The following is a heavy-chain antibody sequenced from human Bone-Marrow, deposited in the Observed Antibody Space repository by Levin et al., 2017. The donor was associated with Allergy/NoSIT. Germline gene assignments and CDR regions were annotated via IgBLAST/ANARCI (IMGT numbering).Heavy chain of an antibody. J-gene: IGHJ4*02. V-gene: IGHV3-23*01. CDR1: GFTFINYV. Sequence: SCAASGFTFINYVMSWVRQAPGKGLYWVSSVSGSGYTTYYADSVKGQFTISRDNSKNTLHLQLNSLTAEDTAVYFCAKHGGSRYCSGGSCYRAPVDYWGQGALVTVSS. D-gene: IGHD2-15*01. CDR2: VSGSGYTT. CDR3: AKHGGSRYCSGGSCYRAPVDY.